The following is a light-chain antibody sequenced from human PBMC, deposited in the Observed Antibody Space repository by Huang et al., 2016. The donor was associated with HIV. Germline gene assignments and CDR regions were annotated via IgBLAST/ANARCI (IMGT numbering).Light chain of an antibody. V-gene: IGKV1-16*02. CDR2: AAS. Sequence: DIQMTQSPSSLSASVGDRVTITCRASQDIANYLAWFQQKSGQAPKPLIFAASSLQSGVSSNFSGSRSGADFTLTISSLQPEDFATYYCQQYNNYPYTFGQGTQLDMK. J-gene: IGKJ5*01. CDR3: QQYNNYPYT. CDR1: QDIANY.